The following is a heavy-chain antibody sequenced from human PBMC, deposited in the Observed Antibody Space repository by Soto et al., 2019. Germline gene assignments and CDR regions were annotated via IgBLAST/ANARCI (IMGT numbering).Heavy chain of an antibody. CDR2: MYYSGIT. Sequence: SETLSLTCTVSGGSISSSYWSWLRQPPGKGLEWIGYMYYSGITKNNPSLKSRLTMSIDTSKNQISLKLSSVTAADTAVYYCARRYSSSSDYWGQGTLVTVSS. CDR1: GGSISSSY. CDR3: ARRYSSSSDY. J-gene: IGHJ4*02. D-gene: IGHD6-13*01. V-gene: IGHV4-59*01.